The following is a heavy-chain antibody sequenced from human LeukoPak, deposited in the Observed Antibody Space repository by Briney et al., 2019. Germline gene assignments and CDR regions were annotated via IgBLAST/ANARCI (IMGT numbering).Heavy chain of an antibody. V-gene: IGHV4-39*07. J-gene: IGHJ5*02. CDR1: GGSISSSSYY. CDR3: AREKGTTGTPYNCFDP. CDR2: IYYSGST. D-gene: IGHD1-1*01. Sequence: SETLSLTCTVSGGSISSSSYYWGWIRQPPGKGLEWIVSIYYSGSTYYNPSLKSRVTISVDTSKNQFSLKLSSVTAADTAVYYCAREKGTTGTPYNCFDPWGQGTLVTVSS.